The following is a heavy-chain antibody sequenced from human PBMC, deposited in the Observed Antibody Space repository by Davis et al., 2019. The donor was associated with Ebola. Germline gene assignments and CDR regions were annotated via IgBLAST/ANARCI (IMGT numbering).Heavy chain of an antibody. CDR1: GYSFTNYA. CDR2: IYAGNGNT. CDR3: ARDEFDY. V-gene: IGHV1-3*01. Sequence: ASVKVSCKASGYSFTNYAIHWVRQAPGQRLEWMGWIYAGNGNTEYSQKFQGRVTITRDTSASTAYMELSSLRSEDTAVYFCARDEFDYWGQGTLVTVSS. J-gene: IGHJ4*02.